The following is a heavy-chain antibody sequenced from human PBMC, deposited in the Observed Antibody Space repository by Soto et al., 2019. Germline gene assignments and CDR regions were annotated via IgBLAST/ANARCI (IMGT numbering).Heavy chain of an antibody. Sequence: GGSLRLSCAASGFTFSSYAMSWVRQAPGKGLEWVSAISGSGGSTYYADSVKGRFTISRDNSKNTLYLQMNSLRAEDTAVYYCAKDPRQYLTPRNYYYYYMDVWGKGTTVTVSS. J-gene: IGHJ6*03. CDR3: AKDPRQYLTPRNYYYYYMDV. V-gene: IGHV3-23*01. CDR1: GFTFSSYA. CDR2: ISGSGGST. D-gene: IGHD2-2*01.